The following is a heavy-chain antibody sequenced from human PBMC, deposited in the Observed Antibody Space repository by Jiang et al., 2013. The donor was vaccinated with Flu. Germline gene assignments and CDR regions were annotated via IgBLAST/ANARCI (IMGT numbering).Heavy chain of an antibody. Sequence: VQLVESGGGLVQPGGSLRLSCAASGITFNNYSLNWVRQAPGKGLQWVSFISSSGDTIYYADSVEGRFTISRDNAKNSMYLQMNSLRDEDTAIYYCARASRRGSSPVWGQGTTVTISS. J-gene: IGHJ6*02. V-gene: IGHV3-48*02. CDR2: ISSSGDTI. CDR3: ARASRRGSSPV. CDR1: GITFNNYS. D-gene: IGHD6-13*01.